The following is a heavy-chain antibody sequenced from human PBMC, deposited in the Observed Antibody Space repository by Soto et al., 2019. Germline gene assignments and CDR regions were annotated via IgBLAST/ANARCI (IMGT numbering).Heavy chain of an antibody. J-gene: IGHJ4*02. CDR3: ARPRGYSGYGRYDY. V-gene: IGHV1-69*13. CDR1: GGTFSSYA. CDR2: IIPIFGTA. D-gene: IGHD5-12*01. Sequence: ASVKVSCKASGGTFSSYAISWVRQAPGQGLEWMGGIIPIFGTANYAQKFQGRVTITADESTSTAYMELSSLRSEDAAVYYCARPRGYSGYGRYDYWGQGTLVTVSS.